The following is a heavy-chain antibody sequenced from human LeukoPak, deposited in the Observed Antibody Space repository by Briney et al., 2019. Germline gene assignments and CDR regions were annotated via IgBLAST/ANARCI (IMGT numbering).Heavy chain of an antibody. CDR3: ARATNRGSPANAYVY. Sequence: ASVKVSCKAYGYTFIDYYIHWLRQAPGQGLEWMGWINPTSGATNSAQKFHGRVTVTSDTSISTAYMELSGLRSDDTAIYYCARATNRGSPANAYVYWGQGTLVTVSS. CDR1: GYTFIDYY. D-gene: IGHD3-16*01. V-gene: IGHV1-2*02. J-gene: IGHJ4*02. CDR2: INPTSGAT.